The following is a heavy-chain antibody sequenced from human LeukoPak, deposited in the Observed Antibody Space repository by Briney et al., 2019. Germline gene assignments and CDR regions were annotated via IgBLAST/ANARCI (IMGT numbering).Heavy chain of an antibody. D-gene: IGHD3-9*01. CDR3: ARGRADYDILTGYFDPYYFDY. J-gene: IGHJ4*02. CDR2: IYHSGST. Sequence: SETLSLTCAVSGYSISSGYYWGWIRQPPGKGLEWIGSIYHSGSTYYSPSLKSRVTISVDTSKNQFSLKLSSVNAADTAVYYCARGRADYDILTGYFDPYYFDYWGQGTLVTVSS. CDR1: GYSISSGYY. V-gene: IGHV4-38-2*01.